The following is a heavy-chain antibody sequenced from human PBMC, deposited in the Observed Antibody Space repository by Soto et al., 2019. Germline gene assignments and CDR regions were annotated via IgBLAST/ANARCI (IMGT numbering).Heavy chain of an antibody. CDR1: GFIFSSYA. Sequence: EAQLLESGGGLVQPGGSLRLSCAASGFIFSSYAMNWVRQAPGKGLEWVSAISSSGVSTYYAESVRGRFTISRDNSINALFLQMSSLRTEDTAVYYCAHPRGYGVFDAVDIWGQGTMVTVSS. D-gene: IGHD4-17*01. CDR2: ISSSGVST. V-gene: IGHV3-23*01. CDR3: AHPRGYGVFDAVDI. J-gene: IGHJ3*02.